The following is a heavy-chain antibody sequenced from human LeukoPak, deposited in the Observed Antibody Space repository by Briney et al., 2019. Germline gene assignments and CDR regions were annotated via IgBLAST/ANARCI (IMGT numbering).Heavy chain of an antibody. J-gene: IGHJ4*02. Sequence: GASVKVSCKASGYTFTSYDINWVRQATGQGLEWMGWMDPNSGNTGYAQKFQGRVTMTRNTSISTAYMELSSLRSEDTDCGAGSFDYWGQGTLVTVSS. D-gene: IGHD4/OR15-4a*01. V-gene: IGHV1-8*01. CDR3: SFDY. CDR2: MDPNSGNT. CDR1: GYTFTSYD.